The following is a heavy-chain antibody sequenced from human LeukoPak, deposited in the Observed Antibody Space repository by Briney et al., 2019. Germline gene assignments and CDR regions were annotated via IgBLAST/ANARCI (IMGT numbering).Heavy chain of an antibody. CDR3: ARGHYYDSSGYNWYFDL. CDR2: ISAYNGNT. V-gene: IGHV1-18*01. J-gene: IGHJ2*01. Sequence: ASVKVSCKASGYTFTSYGISWVRQAPGQELEWMGWISAYNGNTNYAQKLQGRVTMTTDTSTSTAYMELRSLRSDDTAVYYCARGHYYDSSGYNWYFDLWGRGTLVTVSS. CDR1: GYTFTSYG. D-gene: IGHD3-22*01.